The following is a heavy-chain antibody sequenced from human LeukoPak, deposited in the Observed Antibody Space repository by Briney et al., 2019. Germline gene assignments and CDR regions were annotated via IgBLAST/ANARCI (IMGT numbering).Heavy chain of an antibody. CDR3: TRQLEFGGSDAFDI. V-gene: IGHV3-49*03. Sequence: PGGSLRLSCTASGFTFGDYAMSWSRQAPGKGLEWVGFIRSKAYGGTTEYAASVKGRFTISRDDSKSIAYLQMNSLKTEDTAVYYCTRQLEFGGSDAFDIWGQGTMVTVSS. CDR2: IRSKAYGGTT. CDR1: GFTFGDYA. D-gene: IGHD1-1*01. J-gene: IGHJ3*02.